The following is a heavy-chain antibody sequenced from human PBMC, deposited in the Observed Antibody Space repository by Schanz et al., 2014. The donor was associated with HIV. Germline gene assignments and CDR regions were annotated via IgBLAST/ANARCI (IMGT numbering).Heavy chain of an antibody. CDR2: IDWKSGII. CDR3: AREPRRGYSTSYYFDY. J-gene: IGHJ4*02. V-gene: IGHV3-9*01. CDR1: GFIFDEYA. Sequence: VQLVESGGGLVQPGRSLRLSCAASGFIFDEYAMHWVRQGPGKGLEWVSGIDWKSGIIGYADSVKGRFTISRDNAKDSLYLQMNSLRAEDTAVYYCAREPRRGYSTSYYFDYWGQGTLVTVSS. D-gene: IGHD6-13*01.